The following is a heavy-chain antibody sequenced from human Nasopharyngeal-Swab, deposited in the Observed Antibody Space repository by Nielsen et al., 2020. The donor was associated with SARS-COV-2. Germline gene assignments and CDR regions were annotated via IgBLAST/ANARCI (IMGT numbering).Heavy chain of an antibody. CDR2: TYYRSKWYN. Sequence: WIRQSPSRGLEWLGRTYYRSKWYNDYAVSVKSRITINPDTSKNQFSLQLNSVTPEDTAAYYCAREVALIAAAGAREDWFDPWGQGTLVTVSS. D-gene: IGHD6-13*01. V-gene: IGHV6-1*01. CDR3: AREVALIAAAGAREDWFDP. J-gene: IGHJ5*02.